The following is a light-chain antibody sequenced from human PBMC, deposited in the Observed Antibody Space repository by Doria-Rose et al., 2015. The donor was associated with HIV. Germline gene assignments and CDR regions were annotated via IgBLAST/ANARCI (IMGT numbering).Light chain of an antibody. CDR1: QSLLYTSKNY. CDR2: WAS. V-gene: IGKV4-1*01. Sequence: IRMTQSPESLGMSLGERATLNCKSNQSLLYTSKNYLAWYQRKPGQPPKLLIYWASTRQSGVPARFSGSGSGTDFTLTISSLEAEDVAVYYCQQYYDTPSFGPGTTVDIK. CDR3: QQYYDTPS. J-gene: IGKJ3*01.